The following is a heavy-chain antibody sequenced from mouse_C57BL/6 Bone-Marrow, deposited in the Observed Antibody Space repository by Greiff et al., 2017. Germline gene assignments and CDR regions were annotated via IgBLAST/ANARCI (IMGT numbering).Heavy chain of an antibody. CDR3: AGGGYYRGYYDMDY. J-gene: IGHJ4*01. D-gene: IGHD2-3*01. V-gene: IGHV1-4*01. CDR1: GYTFTSYS. Sequence: QVQLQQSGAELARPGASVKMSCKASGYTFTSYSMHWVKQRPGQGLEWIGYINPSSGYTKYNQKFKDKATLTADKSSSTAYMQLSSLTSEDSAVYYCAGGGYYRGYYDMDYWGQGTSVTVSS. CDR2: INPSSGYT.